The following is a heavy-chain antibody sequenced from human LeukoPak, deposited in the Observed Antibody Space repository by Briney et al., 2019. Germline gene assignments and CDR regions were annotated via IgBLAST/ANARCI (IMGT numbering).Heavy chain of an antibody. Sequence: SETLSLTCTVSGYSISSGYYWGWIRQPPGKGLEWIGSIYYSGSTYYNPSLKSRVTISVDTSKNQFSLKLSSVTAADTAVYYCARGGVSSSSWYWNYYYMDVWGKGTTVTVSS. CDR1: GYSISSGYY. CDR2: IYYSGST. J-gene: IGHJ6*03. V-gene: IGHV4-38-2*02. CDR3: ARGGVSSSSWYWNYYYMDV. D-gene: IGHD6-13*01.